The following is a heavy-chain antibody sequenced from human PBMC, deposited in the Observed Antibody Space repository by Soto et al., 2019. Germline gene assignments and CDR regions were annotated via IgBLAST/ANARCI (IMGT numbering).Heavy chain of an antibody. CDR1: EYAFSGDA. V-gene: IGHV3-23*01. CDR3: AEQEAKWLVNNWSDP. D-gene: IGHD6-19*01. CDR2: ISGSGGST. J-gene: IGHJ5*02. Sequence: PRGSVRHSCAAAEYAFSGDAMSWVRQAPGKGLEWVLAISGSGGSTYYADSVKGRFTISRDNSKNTLYLQMNSLRAEDTAEYYCAEQEAKWLVNNWSDPWGQGTLVTVSS.